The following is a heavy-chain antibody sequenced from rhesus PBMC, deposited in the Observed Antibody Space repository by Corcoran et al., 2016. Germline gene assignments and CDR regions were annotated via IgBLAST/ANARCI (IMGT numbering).Heavy chain of an antibody. Sequence: QVQLVQSGAEVKKPGSSVKVSCKASGYTFTDYYMHWVRQAPRQGLEWMGWINPYNGNKKNKQKFQGRVTMARDTSTSTAYMELSRLRSEDMAVYYCARAGYYEDDYGYYPFDYWGQGVLVTVSS. CDR3: ARAGYYEDDYGYYPFDY. D-gene: IGHD3-9*01. V-gene: IGHV1S2*01. J-gene: IGHJ4*01. CDR1: GYTFTDYY. CDR2: INPYNGNK.